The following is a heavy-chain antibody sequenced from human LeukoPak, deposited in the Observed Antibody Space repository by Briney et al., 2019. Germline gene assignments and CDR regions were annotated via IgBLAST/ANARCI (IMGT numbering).Heavy chain of an antibody. CDR2: INPNSGGS. CDR3: ARGLRLGFGELLPTFDY. CDR1: GYTFTGYY. Sequence: ASVKVSCKASGYTFTGYYMHWVRQAPGQGLEWMGWINPNSGGSDYAQKFQGRLTMTRDTSISTAYMELRSLRSDDTAVYYCARGLRLGFGELLPTFDYWGQGTLVTVSS. V-gene: IGHV1-2*02. D-gene: IGHD3-10*01. J-gene: IGHJ4*02.